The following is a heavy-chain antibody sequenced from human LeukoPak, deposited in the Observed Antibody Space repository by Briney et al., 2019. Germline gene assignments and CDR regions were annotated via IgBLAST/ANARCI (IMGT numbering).Heavy chain of an antibody. CDR2: INPNTGGT. D-gene: IGHD6-25*01. CDR1: GYTFTGYY. V-gene: IGHV1-2*02. CDR3: ARDVGIAAYNWFDP. Sequence: ASVKVSCKASGYTFTGYYVHWVRQAPGQGLEWMGWINPNTGGTNYAQKFQGRVTMTRDTSISTAYMELSRLRSDDTAVYYCARDVGIAAYNWFDPWGQGTLVTVSS. J-gene: IGHJ5*02.